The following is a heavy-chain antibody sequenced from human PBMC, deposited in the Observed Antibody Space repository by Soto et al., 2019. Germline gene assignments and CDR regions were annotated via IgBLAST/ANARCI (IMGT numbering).Heavy chain of an antibody. J-gene: IGHJ5*02. CDR3: ARTSTVLRYFDWLYWFDP. CDR1: GGSVSSGSYY. D-gene: IGHD3-9*01. Sequence: SESLSLTCTVSGGSVSSGSYYWSWIRQPPGKGLEWIGYIYYSGSTNYNPSLKSRVTISVDTSKNQFSLKLSSVTAADTAVYYCARTSTVLRYFDWLYWFDPWGQGTLVTVSS. CDR2: IYYSGST. V-gene: IGHV4-61*01.